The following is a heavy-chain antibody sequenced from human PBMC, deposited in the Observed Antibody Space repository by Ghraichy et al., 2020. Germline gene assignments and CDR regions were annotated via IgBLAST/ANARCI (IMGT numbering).Heavy chain of an antibody. V-gene: IGHV3-33*01. D-gene: IGHD6-13*01. CDR3: ARDGAGMASAGVLRWGQNWGADHFYYRMDV. J-gene: IGHJ6*02. CDR1: GFNFGNYA. CDR2: IYYDGTNK. Sequence: GESLNISCVASGFNFGNYAMHWVRQAPGKGLEWVAIIYYDGTNKFYADSVSGRATISRDNSMDTLYLQLNSVAVEDTAVYFCARDGAGMASAGVLRWGQNWGADHFYYRMDVWGQGTTVTVFS.